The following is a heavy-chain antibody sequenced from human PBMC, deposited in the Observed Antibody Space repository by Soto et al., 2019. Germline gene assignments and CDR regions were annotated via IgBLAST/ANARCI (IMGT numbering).Heavy chain of an antibody. CDR3: ARGPATVTTNPNNYYHHMDV. D-gene: IGHD4-4*01. CDR2: IRYTGYT. CDR1: SASISSSY. Sequence: SETLSLTCTVSSASISSSYWSWIRQPPGGGLEWIGYIRYTGYTDYTRSLKSRVTISVDTSKNQFSLSLTSVTAADTAVYYCARGPATVTTNPNNYYHHMDVWGPGTTVTVSS. V-gene: IGHV4-59*01. J-gene: IGHJ6*02.